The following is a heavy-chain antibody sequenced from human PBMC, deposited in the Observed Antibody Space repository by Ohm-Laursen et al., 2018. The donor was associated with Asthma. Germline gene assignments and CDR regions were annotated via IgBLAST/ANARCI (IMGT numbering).Heavy chain of an antibody. J-gene: IGHJ6*02. CDR1: GFTFSSYS. D-gene: IGHD3-3*01. Sequence: SLRLSCAASGFTFSSYSMNWVRQAPGKGLEWVSYISSSSSTIYYADSVKGRFTISRDNAKNSLYLQMNGLRDEDTAVYYCARDYYDFWSGYGYYYYGMDVWGQGTTVTVSS. CDR2: ISSSSSTI. V-gene: IGHV3-48*02. CDR3: ARDYYDFWSGYGYYYYGMDV.